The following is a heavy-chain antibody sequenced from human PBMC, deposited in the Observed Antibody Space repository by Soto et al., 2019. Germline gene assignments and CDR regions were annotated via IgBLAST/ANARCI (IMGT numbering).Heavy chain of an antibody. CDR2: IYYSGST. D-gene: IGHD3-10*01. J-gene: IGHJ4*02. CDR3: ARDRVGDYYFDY. Sequence: QVQLQESGPGLVKPSETLSLTCTVSGGSVSSGSYYWSWIRQPPGKGLEWIGYIYYSGSTNYNPSLKCRVTVSVDTSKNQFSLKLSSVTAADTAVYYCARDRVGDYYFDYWGQGTLVTVSS. V-gene: IGHV4-61*01. CDR1: GGSVSSGSYY.